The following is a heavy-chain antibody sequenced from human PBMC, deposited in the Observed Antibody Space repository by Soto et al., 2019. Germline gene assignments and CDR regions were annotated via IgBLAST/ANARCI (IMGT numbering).Heavy chain of an antibody. Sequence: QVQLVQSGAEVKKPGASVKVSCKASGYTFTSYGISWVRQAPGQGLEWMGCISAYNGNTNYAQKLQGRVTMTQTTATSTAYMELRSLRSDDTPAYYGARYETDTDNWCDPWGQGTLVTFAS. V-gene: IGHV1-18*01. CDR2: ISAYNGNT. CDR3: ARYETDTDNWCDP. J-gene: IGHJ5*02. CDR1: GYTFTSYG. D-gene: IGHD5-18*01.